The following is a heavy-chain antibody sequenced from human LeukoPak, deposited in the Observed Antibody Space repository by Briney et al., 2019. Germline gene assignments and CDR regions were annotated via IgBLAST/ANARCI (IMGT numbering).Heavy chain of an antibody. CDR3: ARGPAVEWLVPEAFHY. V-gene: IGHV3-48*03. D-gene: IGHD6-19*01. CDR1: GFTFSSYE. J-gene: IGHJ4*02. Sequence: GGSLRLSCAASGFTFSSYEMNWVRQAPGKGLEWVSYISSSGSTIYYADSVKGRFTISRDNAKNSLYLQMNSLRAEDTAVYYFARGPAVEWLVPEAFHYWGQGTLVTVSS. CDR2: ISSSGSTI.